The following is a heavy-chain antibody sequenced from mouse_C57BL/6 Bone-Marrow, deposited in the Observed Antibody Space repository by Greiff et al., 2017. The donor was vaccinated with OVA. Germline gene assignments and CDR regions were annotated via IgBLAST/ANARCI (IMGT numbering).Heavy chain of an antibody. J-gene: IGHJ3*01. CDR2: IYPRSGNT. CDR1: GYTFTSYG. D-gene: IGHD2-4*01. CDR3: AREGVYYDYDGDRFAY. V-gene: IGHV1-81*01. Sequence: QVQLQQSGAELARPGASVKLSCKASGYTFTSYGISWVKQRTGQGLEWIGEIYPRSGNTYYNEKFKGKATLTADKSSSTAYMELRSLTYEDSAVYFCAREGVYYDYDGDRFAYWGQGTLVTVSA.